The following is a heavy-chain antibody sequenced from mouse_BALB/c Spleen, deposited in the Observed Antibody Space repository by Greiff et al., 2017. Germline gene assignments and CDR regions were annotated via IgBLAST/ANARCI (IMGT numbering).Heavy chain of an antibody. CDR1: GFSLSTSGMG. CDR2: IYWDDDK. Sequence: QVTLKVSGPGILQPSQTLSLTCSFSGFSLSTSGMGVSWIRQPSGKGLEWLAHIYWDDDKRYNPSLKSRLTISKDTSSNQVFLKITSVDTADTATYYCAQRESYGYDQSYAMDYGVQGTSVTVPP. V-gene: IGHV8-12*01. CDR3: AQRESYGYDQSYAMDY. D-gene: IGHD2-2*01. J-gene: IGHJ4*01.